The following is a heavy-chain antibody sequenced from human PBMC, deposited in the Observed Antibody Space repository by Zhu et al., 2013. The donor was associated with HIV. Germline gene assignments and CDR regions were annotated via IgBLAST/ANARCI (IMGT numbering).Heavy chain of an antibody. J-gene: IGHJ5*01. CDR3: ARSGDGNWFES. D-gene: IGHD2-21*02. CDR1: GYTFTTYG. Sequence: QVQLVQSGAEVKKPGASVKVSCATSGYTFTTYGIGWVRQAPGQGLEWMGWISGHNGHTDYAKKLQGRVTMTTDTSTSTAYMELTSLRSDDTAVYFCARSGDGNWFESWGQGSLVTVSS. V-gene: IGHV1-18*01. CDR2: ISGHNGHT.